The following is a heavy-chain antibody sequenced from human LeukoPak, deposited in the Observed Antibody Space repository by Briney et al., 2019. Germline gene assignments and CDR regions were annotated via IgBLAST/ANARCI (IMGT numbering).Heavy chain of an antibody. CDR2: FDPEDGET. Sequence: GASVKVSCKVSGYTLTELSMHWVRQAPGKGLEWMGGFDPEDGETIYAQKFQGRVTMTGDTSTDTAYMELSSLRSEDTAVYYCATQIRGDYTSVPLDYWGQGTLVTVSS. CDR1: GYTLTELS. J-gene: IGHJ4*02. V-gene: IGHV1-24*01. D-gene: IGHD4-17*01. CDR3: ATQIRGDYTSVPLDY.